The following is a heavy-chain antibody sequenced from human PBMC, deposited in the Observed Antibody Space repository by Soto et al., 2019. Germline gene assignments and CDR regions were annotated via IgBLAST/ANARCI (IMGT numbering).Heavy chain of an antibody. CDR2: IYSGGDT. CDR1: GFAVSANY. D-gene: IGHD4-17*01. J-gene: IGHJ4*02. V-gene: IGHV3-66*01. Sequence: EAHLVGSGGGLVQPGGSLRLSCAASGFAVSANYLSWGRQAPGKGLEWVSLIYSGGDTDYADSVRCRSTISRENSKNTLYLQMNSLNAENTAVYYCAPRMTTGPYWGQGALVNVSS. CDR3: APRMTTGPY.